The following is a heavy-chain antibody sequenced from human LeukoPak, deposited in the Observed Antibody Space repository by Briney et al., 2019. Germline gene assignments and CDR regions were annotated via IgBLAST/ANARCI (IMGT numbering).Heavy chain of an antibody. V-gene: IGHV1-18*01. CDR1: GYTFTSYG. D-gene: IGHD3-22*01. CDR2: ISAYNGNT. J-gene: IGHJ4*02. Sequence: GASVKVSCKASGYTFTSYGISWVRQAPGQGLEWMGWISAYNGNTNYAQKLQGRVTMTTDTSTSTAYMELRSLRSDDTAVYYCARDRVDNYYDSSAPSDYWGQGTLVTVSS. CDR3: ARDRVDNYYDSSAPSDY.